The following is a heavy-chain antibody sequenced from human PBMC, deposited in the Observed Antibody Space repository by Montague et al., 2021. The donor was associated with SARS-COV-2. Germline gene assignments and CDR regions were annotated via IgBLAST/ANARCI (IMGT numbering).Heavy chain of an antibody. CDR3: ARIGNESVGYYYSYPD. D-gene: IGHD3-22*01. CDR2: ISYSGSI. V-gene: IGHV4-61*01. Sequence: SETLSLTCTVSGASVRSGNSYWNWIRQPPGKGLEWIGYISYSGSINYSPSLKSRVTISVDTSKNQLSLKVISATAADTAVYYCARIGNESVGYYYSYPDWGQGTLVTVSS. J-gene: IGHJ1*01. CDR1: GASVRSGNSY.